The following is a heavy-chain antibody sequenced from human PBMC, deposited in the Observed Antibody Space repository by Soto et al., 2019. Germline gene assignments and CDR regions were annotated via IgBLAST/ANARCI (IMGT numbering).Heavy chain of an antibody. D-gene: IGHD3-22*01. V-gene: IGHV1-2*02. CDR3: ARGMSRITMIVVVRNWFDP. CDR1: GYTFTGYY. J-gene: IGHJ5*02. Sequence: GASVKVSCKASGYTFTGYYMHWVRQAPGQGLEWMGWINPNSGGTNYAQKLQGRVTMTRDTSISTAYMELSRLRSDDTAVYYCARGMSRITMIVVVRNWFDPWGQGTLVTVSS. CDR2: INPNSGGT.